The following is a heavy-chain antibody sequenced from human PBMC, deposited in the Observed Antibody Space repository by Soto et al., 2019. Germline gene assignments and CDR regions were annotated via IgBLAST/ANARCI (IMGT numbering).Heavy chain of an antibody. J-gene: IGHJ5*02. D-gene: IGHD5-18*01. CDR3: ARGGYSYGPRWFDP. V-gene: IGHV4-34*01. Sequence: SETLSLTCAVYGGSFSGYYWSWIRQPPGKGLEWIGEINHSGSTNYNPSLKSRVTISVDTSKNQFSLKLSSVTAADTAVYYCARGGYSYGPRWFDPWGQGTLLTVSS. CDR1: GGSFSGYY. CDR2: INHSGST.